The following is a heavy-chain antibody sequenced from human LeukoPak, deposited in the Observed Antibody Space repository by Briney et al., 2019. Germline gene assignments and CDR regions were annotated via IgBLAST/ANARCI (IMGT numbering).Heavy chain of an antibody. Sequence: RASVTVSCTASGYTFTSYGISWVRQAPGQGLEWMGWISAYNGNTNYAQKLQGRVTMTTDTSTSTAYMELRSLRSDDTAVYYCARGIGYSSSWYSDYWGQGTLVTVSS. CDR3: ARGIGYSSSWYSDY. CDR1: GYTFTSYG. CDR2: ISAYNGNT. J-gene: IGHJ4*02. V-gene: IGHV1-18*01. D-gene: IGHD6-13*01.